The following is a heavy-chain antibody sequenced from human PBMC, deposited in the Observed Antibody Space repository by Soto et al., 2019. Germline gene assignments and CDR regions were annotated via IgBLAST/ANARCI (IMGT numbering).Heavy chain of an antibody. D-gene: IGHD5-12*01. V-gene: IGHV3-23*01. CDR3: TTVILSGYDYLHHYGMDV. J-gene: IGHJ6*02. CDR2: ISNSGGST. Sequence: GGSLRLSCVVSRFTFSSYAMTWVRQAPGKGLEWVSAISNSGGSTYYADSVKGRFSISRDNSKNSLYLQMNSLRAEDTAVYYCTTVILSGYDYLHHYGMDVWGQGTTVTVSS. CDR1: RFTFSSYA.